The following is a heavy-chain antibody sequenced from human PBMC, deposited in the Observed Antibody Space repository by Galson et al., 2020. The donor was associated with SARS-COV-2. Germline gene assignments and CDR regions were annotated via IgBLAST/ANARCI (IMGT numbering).Heavy chain of an antibody. J-gene: IGHJ3*01. D-gene: IGHD6-13*01. Sequence: GESLKISCAASGFTFSHFGMHWVRQAPGKGLEWVAVISTDGNNKYDADSVKGRFTISRDNSKNTLYLQMNSLRPEDTAVYFCARAGYSSTWTRGDAFDVWGQGTLVTVSS. V-gene: IGHV3-30*03. CDR3: ARAGYSSTWTRGDAFDV. CDR2: ISTDGNNK. CDR1: GFTFSHFG.